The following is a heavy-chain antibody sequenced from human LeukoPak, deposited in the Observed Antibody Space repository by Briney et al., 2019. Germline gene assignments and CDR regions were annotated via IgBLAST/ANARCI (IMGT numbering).Heavy chain of an antibody. J-gene: IGHJ6*02. D-gene: IGHD3-9*01. CDR1: GYAFTGYN. CDR3: ARWFTITSGDYDILTGSYHRGMDV. V-gene: IGHV1-2*02. Sequence: GASVKVSCKASGYAFTGYNMHWVRQAPGQGLEWMGWINPNSGGTNYAQKFQGRVTMTRDTSISTAYMELSRLTSDDTAVYYCARWFTITSGDYDILTGSYHRGMDVWGQGTTVTVSS. CDR2: INPNSGGT.